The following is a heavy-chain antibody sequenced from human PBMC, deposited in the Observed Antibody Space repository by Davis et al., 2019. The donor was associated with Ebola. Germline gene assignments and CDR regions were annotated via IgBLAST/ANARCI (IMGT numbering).Heavy chain of an antibody. V-gene: IGHV3-21*01. Sequence: GGSLRLSCAASGFTFSSYSMNWVRQAPCQVLDLVSSISISSSYIYYADSVKGRFTISRDNAKNSLYLQMNSLRAEDTAVYYCARDPYYDFWSGYYTSYYGMDVWGQGTTVTVSS. CDR2: ISISSSYI. CDR3: ARDPYYDFWSGYYTSYYGMDV. CDR1: GFTFSSYS. J-gene: IGHJ6*02. D-gene: IGHD3-3*01.